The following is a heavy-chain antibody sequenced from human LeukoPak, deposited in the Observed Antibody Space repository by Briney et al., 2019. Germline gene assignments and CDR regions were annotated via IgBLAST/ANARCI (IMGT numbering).Heavy chain of an antibody. Sequence: PSETLSLTCTVSGGSISSSDFYWGWIRQPPGKGLEWIGTIYYRIGNMYYSGSTYYNPSLKSRVTIPVDTSKNQFSLKPSSVTAADTAVYYCASGLLEWGGPRDGNWFDTWGQGTLVTVSS. V-gene: IGHV4-39*01. D-gene: IGHD3-3*01. CDR3: ASGLLEWGGPRDGNWFDT. CDR1: GGSISSSDFY. CDR2: IYYRIGNMYYSGST. J-gene: IGHJ5*02.